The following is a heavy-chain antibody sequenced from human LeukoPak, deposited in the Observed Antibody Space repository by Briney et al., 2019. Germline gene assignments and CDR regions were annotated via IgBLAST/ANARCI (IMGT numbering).Heavy chain of an antibody. J-gene: IGHJ3*01. CDR1: GGSISSDIYY. Sequence: SETLSLTCTVSGGSISSDIYYWGWIRHHPEKGLEWIGYIYHTGSPYQNPSLKSRATPSVDTYQNQLSLRLDSVTAADTAVYYCARGGHFDSLEYAFDVWGQGTMVTVSS. CDR3: ARGGHFDSLEYAFDV. CDR2: IYHTGSP. V-gene: IGHV4-31*03. D-gene: IGHD3-9*01.